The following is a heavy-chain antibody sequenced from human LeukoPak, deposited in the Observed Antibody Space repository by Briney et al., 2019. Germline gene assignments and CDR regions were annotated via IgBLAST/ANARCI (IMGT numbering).Heavy chain of an antibody. CDR3: ARVFGRQLPDY. CDR2: INPNTGRT. CDR1: GYTFSGYY. D-gene: IGHD3-3*01. V-gene: IGHV1-2*02. Sequence: ASVKVSCKASGYTFSGYYMHWVRQAPGQGLEWMGWINPNTGRTNYAQNFQGRVTMTRDTSISTAYMELSRLRSDDAAVYYCARVFGRQLPDYWGQGTLVTVSS. J-gene: IGHJ4*02.